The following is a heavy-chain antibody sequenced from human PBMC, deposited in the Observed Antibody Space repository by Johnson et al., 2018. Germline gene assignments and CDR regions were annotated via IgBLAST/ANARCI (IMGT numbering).Heavy chain of an antibody. J-gene: IGHJ3*02. V-gene: IGHV4-34*01. CDR2: INQSGRT. CDR3: SVLQWGAFAI. D-gene: IGHD5-24*01. Sequence: QVQLQQWGAGLLRPSETLSLTCAVYGGSFVGYYWSWIRQPPGKGLEWIGEINQSGRTNYNPSLKSRVTISVDTSKNQFSLQLTSVTAADTAVYYCSVLQWGAFAIWGQGTMVTVSS. CDR1: GGSFVGYY.